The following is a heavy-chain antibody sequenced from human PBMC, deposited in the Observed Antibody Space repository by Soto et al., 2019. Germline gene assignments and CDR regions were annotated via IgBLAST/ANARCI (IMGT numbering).Heavy chain of an antibody. CDR3: ARESSSGWQYYFDY. J-gene: IGHJ4*02. CDR2: INPNSGGT. Sequence: ASVKVSCKASGYTFTGYYMHWVRQAPGQGLEWMGWINPNSGGTNYAQKFQGRVTMTRDTSISTAYMELSRLRSDDTAVYYCARESSSGWQYYFDYWGQGTLVTFSS. D-gene: IGHD6-19*01. CDR1: GYTFTGYY. V-gene: IGHV1-2*02.